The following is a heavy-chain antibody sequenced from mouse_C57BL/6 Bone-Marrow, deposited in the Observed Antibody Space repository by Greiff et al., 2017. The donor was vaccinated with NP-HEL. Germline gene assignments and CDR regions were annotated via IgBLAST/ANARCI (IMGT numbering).Heavy chain of an antibody. D-gene: IGHD2-1*01. Sequence: QVQLKESGPELVKPGASVKLSCKASGYTFTSYDINWVKQRPGQGLEWIGWIYPRDGSTKYNEKFKGKATLTVDTSSSTAYMELNSLTSEDSAVYCCARRVNLGDYAMDYWGQGTSVTVSS. V-gene: IGHV1-85*01. CDR2: IYPRDGST. CDR1: GYTFTSYD. J-gene: IGHJ4*01. CDR3: ARRVNLGDYAMDY.